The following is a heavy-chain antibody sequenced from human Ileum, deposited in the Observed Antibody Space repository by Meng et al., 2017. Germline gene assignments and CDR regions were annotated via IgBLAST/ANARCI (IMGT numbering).Heavy chain of an antibody. CDR1: GFSLNTVGVG. CDR2: IYWDDEY. V-gene: IGHV2-5*02. Sequence: QITLYESGPTLVQPTETLKLTCTFSGFSLNTVGVGVGWIRQPPGKALEWLALIYWDDEYRYSPSLRSRLTITKDTSRNQVVLRMTNVAPVDAGTYYCVHRLVAAQHWFDPWGQGTLVTVSS. CDR3: VHRLVAAQHWFDP. D-gene: IGHD6-6*01. J-gene: IGHJ5*02.